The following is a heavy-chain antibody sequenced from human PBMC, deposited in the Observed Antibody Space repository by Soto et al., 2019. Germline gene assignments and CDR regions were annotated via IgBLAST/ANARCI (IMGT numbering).Heavy chain of an antibody. J-gene: IGHJ6*02. CDR3: ARDPTTYYGSGPLRHTQYYYGMDV. CDR1: GGSISSGGYY. D-gene: IGHD3-10*01. Sequence: SETLSLTCTVSGGSISSGGYYWSWIRQHPGKGLEWIGYIYYSGSTYYNPSLKSRVTISVDTSKNQFSLKLSSVTAADTAVYYCARDPTTYYGSGPLRHTQYYYGMDVWGQGTTVT. CDR2: IYYSGST. V-gene: IGHV4-31*03.